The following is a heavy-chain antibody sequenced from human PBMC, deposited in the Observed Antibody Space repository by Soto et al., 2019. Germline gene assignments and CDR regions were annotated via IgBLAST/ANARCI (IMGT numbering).Heavy chain of an antibody. J-gene: IGHJ6*02. D-gene: IGHD2-15*01. CDR2: ISSSSSYI. CDR3: ARAPWGYCSGGSCYAYGMDV. V-gene: IGHV3-21*01. CDR1: GFTFSSYS. Sequence: GWSLRLSCAASGFTFSSYSMNWVRRAPGKGLEWVSSISSSSSYIYYADSVKGRFTISRDNAKNSLYLQMNSLRAEDTAVYYCARAPWGYCSGGSCYAYGMDVWGQGTTVTVSS.